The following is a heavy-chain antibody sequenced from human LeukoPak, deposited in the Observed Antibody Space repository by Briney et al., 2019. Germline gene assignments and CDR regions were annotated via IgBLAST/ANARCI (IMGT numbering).Heavy chain of an antibody. Sequence: PGGSLRLSCAASAFSFSSYSMNWVRQAPGKGLEWFSYISSSDGTIYYADSVKGRFTISRHNAKTSLYLQMNSLRAEDTAVYYCARDAHRTGTSFDYWGQGTLVTVSS. CDR1: AFSFSSYS. D-gene: IGHD3/OR15-3a*01. CDR2: ISSSDGTI. V-gene: IGHV3-48*01. CDR3: ARDAHRTGTSFDY. J-gene: IGHJ4*02.